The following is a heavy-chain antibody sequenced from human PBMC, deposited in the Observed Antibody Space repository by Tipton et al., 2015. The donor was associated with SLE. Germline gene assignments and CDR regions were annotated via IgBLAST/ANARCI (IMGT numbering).Heavy chain of an antibody. V-gene: IGHV4-61*05. CDR2: IFHSGST. CDR1: GVSISSSSFY. Sequence: TLSLTCTVSGVSISSSSFYWGWIRQPPGKGLEWIGEIFHSGSTNYRPSLKSRVIISVDKSKNQFSLKLTSVTAADTAVYYCAKTTVYSNDWPYFDHWGQGTLVTVSS. J-gene: IGHJ4*02. CDR3: AKTTVYSNDWPYFDH. D-gene: IGHD6-19*01.